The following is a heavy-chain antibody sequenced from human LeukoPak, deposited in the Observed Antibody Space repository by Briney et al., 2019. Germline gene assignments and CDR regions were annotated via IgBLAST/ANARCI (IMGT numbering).Heavy chain of an antibody. D-gene: IGHD6-13*01. Sequence: GGSLRLSCAASGFTFSYYAMSWVRQAPGKGLEWVSAISSDSDTIYYTDSVKGRFTVSRDNSKSTLYLQMNSLRAEDTAIYYCAKRSSYSSSYYGDYWGQGTLVTVSS. CDR1: GFTFSYYA. CDR3: AKRSSYSSSYYGDY. J-gene: IGHJ4*02. V-gene: IGHV3-23*01. CDR2: ISSDSDTI.